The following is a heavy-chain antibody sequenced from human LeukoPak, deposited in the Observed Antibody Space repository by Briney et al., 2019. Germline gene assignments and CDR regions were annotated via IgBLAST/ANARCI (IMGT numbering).Heavy chain of an antibody. CDR1: GFTFSSYG. CDR2: IWYDGSNK. CDR3: ARAGGSIAVASHDAFDI. D-gene: IGHD6-19*01. Sequence: PGGSLRLSCAASGFTFSSYGMHWVRQAPGKGLEWVAVIWYDGSNKYYADSVKGRFTISRDNSKNTLYLQMNSLRAEDTAVYYCARAGGSIAVASHDAFDIWGQGTMVTVSS. V-gene: IGHV3-33*01. J-gene: IGHJ3*02.